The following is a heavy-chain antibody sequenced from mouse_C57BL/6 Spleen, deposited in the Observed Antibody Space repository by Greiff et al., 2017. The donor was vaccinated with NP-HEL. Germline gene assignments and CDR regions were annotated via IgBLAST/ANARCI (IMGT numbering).Heavy chain of an antibody. CDR1: GFSLTSYG. V-gene: IGHV2-2*01. D-gene: IGHD3-1*01. Sequence: QVQLQQPGPGLVQPSQSLSITCTVSGFSLTSYGVHWVRQSPGKGLEWLGVIWSGGSTDYNAAFISRLSISKDNSKSQVFFKMNSLQADDTAIYYCARNSGTPYAMDYWGQGTSVTVSS. CDR3: ARNSGTPYAMDY. J-gene: IGHJ4*01. CDR2: IWSGGST.